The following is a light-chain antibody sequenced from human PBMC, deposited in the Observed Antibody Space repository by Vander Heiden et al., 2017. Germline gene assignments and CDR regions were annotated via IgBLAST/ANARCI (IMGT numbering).Light chain of an antibody. Sequence: SYELTQPPSVSVSPGQTARITCSGDALPKQYAYWYQQKPGQAPVLVRYKDSERPSGIPERFSGSSSGTTATLNISGVQAEDEAYYYCQSADSSGTYVFGTGTKVTVL. CDR1: ALPKQY. CDR2: KDS. CDR3: QSADSSGTYV. J-gene: IGLJ1*01. V-gene: IGLV3-25*03.